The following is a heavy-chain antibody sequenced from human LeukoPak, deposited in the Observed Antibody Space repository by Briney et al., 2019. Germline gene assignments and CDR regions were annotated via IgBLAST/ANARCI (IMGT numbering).Heavy chain of an antibody. CDR1: GYTFTSYA. V-gene: IGHV1-3*01. D-gene: IGHD6-13*01. CDR3: ARVGIAAAGSISDY. J-gene: IGHJ4*02. CDR2: INAGNGNT. Sequence: GASVKVSCKASGYTFTSYAMHWVRQAPGQRLEWMGWINAGNGNTKYSQKFQGRVTITGDTSASTAYMELSSLRSEDTAVYYCARVGIAAAGSISDYWGQGTLVTVSS.